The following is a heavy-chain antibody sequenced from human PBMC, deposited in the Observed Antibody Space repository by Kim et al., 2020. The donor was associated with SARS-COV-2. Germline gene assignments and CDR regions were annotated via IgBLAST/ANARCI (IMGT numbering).Heavy chain of an antibody. CDR3: TSFPATTSSFWYAFD. CDR2: IRSKANSYST. D-gene: IGHD1-1*01. V-gene: IGHV3-73*01. Sequence: GGSLRLSCAASGFTFSGSAIHWVRQASGKGLAWVCRIRSKANSYSTAYAASVRGRFSIARDDSKNTAYLQMNNLKTEDTAVCYCTSFPATTSSFWYAFD. J-gene: IGHJ3*02. CDR1: GFTFSGSA.